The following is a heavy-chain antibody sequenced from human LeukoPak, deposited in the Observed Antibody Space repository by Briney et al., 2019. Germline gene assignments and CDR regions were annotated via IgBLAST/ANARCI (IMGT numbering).Heavy chain of an antibody. CDR3: ATQQGGNPAY. CDR2: ITNDGSST. CDR1: GLTFSSHW. D-gene: IGHD1-14*01. Sequence: GGSLRLSCAASGLTFSSHWMHWVRQAPGKGLVWVSRITNDGSSTTYADSVKGRFTISRDSAKNMLYLQVNSLRAEDTAVCYCATQQGGNPAYWGQGTLVTVSS. J-gene: IGHJ4*02. V-gene: IGHV3-74*01.